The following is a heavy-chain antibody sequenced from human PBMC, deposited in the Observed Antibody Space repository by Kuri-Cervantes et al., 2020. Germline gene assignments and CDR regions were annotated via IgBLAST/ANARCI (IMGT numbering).Heavy chain of an antibody. D-gene: IGHD2/OR15-2a*01. Sequence: GESLKISCAASGFTFSSYWMSWVRQAPGKGLEWVANIKQDGSEKYYVDSVKGRFTISRDNAKNSLYLQMNSLRAEDTAVYYCAREGGGFSIHWGQGTLVTVSS. J-gene: IGHJ4*02. CDR3: AREGGGFSIH. CDR1: GFTFSSYW. V-gene: IGHV3-7*01. CDR2: IKQDGSEK.